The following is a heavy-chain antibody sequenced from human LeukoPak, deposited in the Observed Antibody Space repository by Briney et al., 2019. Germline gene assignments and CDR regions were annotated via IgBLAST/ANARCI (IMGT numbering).Heavy chain of an antibody. CDR1: GHTLTGYY. Sequence: ASVKVSCKAPGHTLTGYYMHWVRQAPGQGLEWMGWINPNNGGTSYAEKFQGRVSMTRDTSISTAYMELGRLRFDDTAVYYCARGGPLTPTGYYYIYWGQGTLVTVSS. CDR2: INPNNGGT. D-gene: IGHD3-9*01. J-gene: IGHJ4*02. V-gene: IGHV1-2*02. CDR3: ARGGPLTPTGYYYIY.